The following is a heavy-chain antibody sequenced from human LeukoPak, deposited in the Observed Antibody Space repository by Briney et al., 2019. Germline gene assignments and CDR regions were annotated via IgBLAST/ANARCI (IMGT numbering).Heavy chain of an antibody. CDR3: ARGSIEQPVFGWFDP. CDR2: IYYSGST. V-gene: IGHV4-59*11. CDR1: GGSISSHY. J-gene: IGHJ5*02. D-gene: IGHD2/OR15-2a*01. Sequence: PSETLSLTCTVSGGSISSHYWSWIRRPPGKGLEWIGYIYYSGSTNYNPSLKSRVTISVDTSKNQFSLKLSSVTAADTAVYYCARGSIEQPVFGWFDPWGQGTLVTVSS.